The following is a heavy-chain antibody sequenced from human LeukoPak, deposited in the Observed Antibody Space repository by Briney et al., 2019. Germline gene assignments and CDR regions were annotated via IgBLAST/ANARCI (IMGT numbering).Heavy chain of an antibody. V-gene: IGHV1-2*02. D-gene: IGHD5-24*01. CDR1: GYTFTAYY. CDR3: ARVARRDGYNPSRAFDI. Sequence: ASVKVSCKASGYTFTAYYMHWVRQAPGQGLEWMGWINPNSGGTNYAQKFQGRVTMTRDTSISTAYMELSRLRSDDTAVYYCARVARRDGYNPSRAFDIWGQGTMVTVSS. CDR2: INPNSGGT. J-gene: IGHJ3*02.